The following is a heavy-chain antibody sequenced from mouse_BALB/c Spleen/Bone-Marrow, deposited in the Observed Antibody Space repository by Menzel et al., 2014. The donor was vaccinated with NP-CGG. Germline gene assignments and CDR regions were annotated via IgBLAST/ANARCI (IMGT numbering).Heavy chain of an antibody. Sequence: VQLQQSGAELVKPGASVKLSCTASGFNIKDTYMHWVKQRPEQGLEWIGRIDPANGNTKYDPKFQGKATITADTSSNTAYLQLSSLTSENTAVYYCARWEYYAMDYWGQGTSVTVSS. V-gene: IGHV14-3*02. D-gene: IGHD4-1*01. CDR2: IDPANGNT. J-gene: IGHJ4*01. CDR1: GFNIKDTY. CDR3: ARWEYYAMDY.